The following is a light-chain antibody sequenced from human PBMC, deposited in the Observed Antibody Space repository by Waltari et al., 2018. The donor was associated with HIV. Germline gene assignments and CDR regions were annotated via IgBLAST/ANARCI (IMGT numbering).Light chain of an antibody. Sequence: SYELSQPLSVSVALGQTANITCVGENIESKSVHWYLQRPGQAPVLVIYRDKNRPSEIPERFSGSNAGNTATLTISGAQGGDEGDYYCQVWDGTGVFGGGTNLTVL. J-gene: IGLJ3*02. V-gene: IGLV3-9*01. CDR2: RDK. CDR3: QVWDGTGV. CDR1: NIESKS.